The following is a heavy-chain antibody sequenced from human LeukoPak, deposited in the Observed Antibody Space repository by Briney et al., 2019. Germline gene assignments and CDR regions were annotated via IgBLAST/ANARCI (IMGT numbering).Heavy chain of an antibody. CDR3: AKSHHYDSTKPSPYYFDY. J-gene: IGHJ4*02. D-gene: IGHD3-22*01. Sequence: GRSLRLSCAASGFTFSSYGMHWVRLAPGKGLEWVAVISYDGSNKYNADSVKGRFTISRDNSKNTLSLQMNSLRAEDTAVYYCAKSHHYDSTKPSPYYFDYWGQGTLVTVSS. V-gene: IGHV3-30*18. CDR1: GFTFSSYG. CDR2: ISYDGSNK.